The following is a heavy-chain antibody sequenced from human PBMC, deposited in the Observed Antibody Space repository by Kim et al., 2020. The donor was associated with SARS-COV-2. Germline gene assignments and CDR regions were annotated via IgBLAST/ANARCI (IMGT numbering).Heavy chain of an antibody. CDR1: GGSFSGYY. D-gene: IGHD2-15*01. CDR3: ARGVGVGDIVVVVAATRPPGYNWFDP. J-gene: IGHJ5*02. V-gene: IGHV4-34*01. CDR2: INHSGST. Sequence: SETLSLTCAVYGGSFSGYYWSWIRQPPGKGLEWIGEINHSGSTNYNPSLKSRVTISVDTSKNQFSLKLSSVTAADTAVYYCARGVGVGDIVVVVAATRPPGYNWFDPWGQGTLVTVSS.